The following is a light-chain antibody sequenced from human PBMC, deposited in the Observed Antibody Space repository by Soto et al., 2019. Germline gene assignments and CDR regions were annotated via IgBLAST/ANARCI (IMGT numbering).Light chain of an antibody. CDR1: QGISNY. CDR3: QQYETFSGT. Sequence: DIQMTQSPFTLSASVGDRVTITCRASQGISNYLAWYQQKPGKAPKLLIYKASSLESGVPSRFSGSGSGTKFTLTIASLQPDDFATYYCQQYETFSGTFGPGTKVDIK. J-gene: IGKJ1*01. V-gene: IGKV1-5*03. CDR2: KAS.